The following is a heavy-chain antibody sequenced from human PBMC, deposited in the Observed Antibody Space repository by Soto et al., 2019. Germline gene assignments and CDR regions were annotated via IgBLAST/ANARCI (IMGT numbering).Heavy chain of an antibody. D-gene: IGHD3-3*01. CDR2: INPYNGGT. J-gene: IGHJ4*02. CDR3: ATEASISSGPNPLAY. Sequence: ASVRVSCKASGYTFTDYHLHWVRQAPGQGLEWMGWINPYNGGTNSAQKFHDRVTLTRDTSIGTAYIELSSLRTDDTALYFCATEASISSGPNPLAYWGQGTLVTVSS. V-gene: IGHV1-2*02. CDR1: GYTFTDYH.